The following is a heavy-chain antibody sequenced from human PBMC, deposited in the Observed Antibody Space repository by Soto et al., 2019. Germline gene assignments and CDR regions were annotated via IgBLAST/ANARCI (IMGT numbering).Heavy chain of an antibody. CDR1: GFSLSTYGVG. CDR2: IFWNGDK. Sequence: QITLKESGPTLVKPTQTLTLTCSFSGFSLSTYGVGVAWIRQPPGKALEWLAIIFWNGDKFYTSSLRNRLTITKDTSKNQVILTLTNMEPEAAATYYCAHRVIGPAAPQIDSWGPGTLVTVSS. CDR3: AHRVIGPAAPQIDS. V-gene: IGHV2-5*01. J-gene: IGHJ4*02. D-gene: IGHD6-6*01.